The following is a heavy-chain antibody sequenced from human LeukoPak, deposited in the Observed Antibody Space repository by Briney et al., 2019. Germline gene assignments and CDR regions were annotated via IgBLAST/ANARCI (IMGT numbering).Heavy chain of an antibody. CDR2: ISGSGGST. Sequence: GGSLRLSCAASGFTLSSYAMSWVRQAPGKGLEWVSAISGSGGSTYYADSVKGRFTISRDNSKNTLYLQMNSLRAEDTAVYYCASNVNYDSSGYGNWGQGTLVTVSS. CDR1: GFTLSSYA. CDR3: ASNVNYDSSGYGN. V-gene: IGHV3-23*01. D-gene: IGHD3-22*01. J-gene: IGHJ4*02.